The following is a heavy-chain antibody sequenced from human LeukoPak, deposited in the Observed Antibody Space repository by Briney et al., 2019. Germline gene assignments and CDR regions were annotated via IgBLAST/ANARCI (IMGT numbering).Heavy chain of an antibody. CDR3: ARQGLWFGEPMPYFDY. V-gene: IGHV3-48*03. CDR1: GFPLSSYE. J-gene: IGHJ4*02. Sequence: GGALGLSCEAPGFPLSSYEMSWVRQAPGKGLGWVSYIISSGSTIYYADPVKGRFTISRDNDKNSLYLKMNSLRAEDTAVYYCARQGLWFGEPMPYFDYWGQGTLVTVSS. D-gene: IGHD3-10*01. CDR2: IISSGSTI.